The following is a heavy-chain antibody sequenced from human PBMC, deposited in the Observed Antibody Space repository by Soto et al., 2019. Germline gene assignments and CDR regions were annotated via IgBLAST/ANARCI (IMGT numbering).Heavy chain of an antibody. V-gene: IGHV4-39*01. CDR2: IYSSGST. Sequence: SETLSLTCTVSGGSINSRSHYWGLIRQPPGKGLEWIGTIYSSGSTYYNPSLKSRVTISVDTSKNQFSLKLSSVTAADTAVYFCARHVKATGELDYWGQGILVTVSS. D-gene: IGHD2-21*01. CDR1: GGSINSRSHY. CDR3: ARHVKATGELDY. J-gene: IGHJ4*02.